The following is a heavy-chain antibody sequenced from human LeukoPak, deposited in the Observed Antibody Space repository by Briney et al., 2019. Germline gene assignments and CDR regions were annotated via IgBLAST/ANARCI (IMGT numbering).Heavy chain of an antibody. Sequence: SGTLSRTCTVSGGPISTNMWWSWVRQTPGKGLEWIGEIYHSGSTNYNPSLKSRVTISLDKSKNQFSPKLSSVTAADTAVYYCARDSSIVGTTGAFDIWGQGTMVTVSS. J-gene: IGHJ3*02. CDR3: ARDSSIVGTTGAFDI. CDR2: IYHSGST. V-gene: IGHV4-4*02. D-gene: IGHD1-26*01. CDR1: GGPISTNMW.